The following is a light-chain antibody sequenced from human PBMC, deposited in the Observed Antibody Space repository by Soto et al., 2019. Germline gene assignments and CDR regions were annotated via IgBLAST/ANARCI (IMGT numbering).Light chain of an antibody. CDR1: QSVSSSY. CDR2: GAS. V-gene: IGKV3-20*01. CDR3: QQYRSSPPWT. Sequence: EIVLTQSPGTLSLSPGERATLSCRASQSVSSSYLAWYQQKPGQAPRVLIYGASRRATGIPDRFSGRGSGTGFLLTISRLEPEDFAVYYCQQYRSSPPWTFGQGTKVEI. J-gene: IGKJ1*01.